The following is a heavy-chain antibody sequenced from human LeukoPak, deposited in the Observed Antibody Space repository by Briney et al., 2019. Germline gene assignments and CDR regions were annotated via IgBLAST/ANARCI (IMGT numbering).Heavy chain of an antibody. D-gene: IGHD6-19*01. CDR3: ARVSGTGYSSGWYPY. J-gene: IGHJ4*02. Sequence: ASVKVSCKASGYTFTGYYMHWVRQAPGQGPEWMGWINPDSGGTNYAQKFQGRVTMTRDTSISTAYMELSRLRSDDTAVYYCARVSGTGYSSGWYPYWGQGTLVTVSS. CDR2: INPDSGGT. V-gene: IGHV1-2*02. CDR1: GYTFTGYY.